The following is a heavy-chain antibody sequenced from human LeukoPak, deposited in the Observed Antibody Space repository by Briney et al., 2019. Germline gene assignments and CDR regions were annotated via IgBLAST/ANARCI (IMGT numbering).Heavy chain of an antibody. CDR3: ASGVNYYDRSGYYSGQALDI. J-gene: IGHJ3*02. D-gene: IGHD3-22*01. CDR2: IYSGGTT. V-gene: IGHV3-53*01. CDR1: GYTFSSYA. Sequence: GGSLRLSCAASGYTFSSYAMTWVRQAPGKGLEWVSVIYSGGTTYYADSVKGRFTISRDNSKNTLYLRMNSLRAEDTAVYYCASGVNYYDRSGYYSGQALDIWGQGTMVTVSS.